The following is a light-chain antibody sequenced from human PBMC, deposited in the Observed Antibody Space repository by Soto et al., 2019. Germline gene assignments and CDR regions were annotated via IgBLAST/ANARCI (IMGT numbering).Light chain of an antibody. CDR3: QQADSFPFT. CDR2: GAS. Sequence: DIQMTQSPSSVSASVGDRVTMSCRASQSIGTWLVWYQQKPGKAPKLLIYGASNLQSGVPSRCRGTGSGTEFTLTISSLQPEDFATYICQQADSFPFTFGPGTKVDFK. CDR1: QSIGTW. V-gene: IGKV1-12*01. J-gene: IGKJ3*01.